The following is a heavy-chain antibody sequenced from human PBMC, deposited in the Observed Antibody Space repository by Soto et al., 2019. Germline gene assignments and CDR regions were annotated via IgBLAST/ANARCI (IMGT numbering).Heavy chain of an antibody. CDR1: GFTLNTYG. CDR3: ARGYPLWSHYFYWY. Sequence: VGSLRLSCAASGFTLNTYGMYGVRQAPGQGLEWVAVSWYDGTNKDYADSVKGRFTISRDNSRNTLYLQMNSLRAEDTAVYYFARGYPLWSHYFYWY. CDR2: SWYDGTNK. D-gene: IGHD5-18*01. V-gene: IGHV3-33*07. J-gene: IGHJ2*01.